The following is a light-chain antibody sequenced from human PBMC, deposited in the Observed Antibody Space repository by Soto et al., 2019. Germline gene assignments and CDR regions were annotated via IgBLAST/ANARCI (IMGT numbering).Light chain of an antibody. CDR2: GAS. J-gene: IGKJ4*01. Sequence: DIQMTQSPSSVSASVGDRVTITCRASQDIGTWLAWYQQRPGKAPKYLIYGASTLHSGVPSRFSCSGSGTDFTLTISSLQPEDFATYFCQQGNHVPLTFGGGTRVEVK. CDR1: QDIGTW. CDR3: QQGNHVPLT. V-gene: IGKV1-12*01.